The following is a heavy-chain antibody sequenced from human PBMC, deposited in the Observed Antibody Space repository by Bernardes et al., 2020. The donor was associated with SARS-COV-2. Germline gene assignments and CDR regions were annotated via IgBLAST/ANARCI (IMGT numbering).Heavy chain of an antibody. V-gene: IGHV2-5*02. CDR1: GFSLSTSGVG. CDR3: ARSAFISGQNYFFDY. J-gene: IGHJ4*02. Sequence: SVPTLVKPTQTLTLTCTFSGFSLSTSGVGVGWIRQPPGKALEWLALIYWDDDKRYSTSLNSRLTITKDTSKNQVVLTMTNMDPVDTATFYCARSAFISGQNYFFDYWDQGSLVTVSS. CDR2: IYWDDDK. D-gene: IGHD3-3*02.